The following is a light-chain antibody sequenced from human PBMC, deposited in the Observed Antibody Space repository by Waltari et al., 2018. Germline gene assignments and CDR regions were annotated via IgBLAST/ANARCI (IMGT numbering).Light chain of an antibody. V-gene: IGLV2-8*01. CDR2: EVT. CDR3: SSFAGTDNLDI. J-gene: IGLJ2*01. Sequence: QSALTQPPSASGSLGQSVTISCSGTRNDVGAYNYVSWYQQHSGKAPILIIYEVTERPAGVPERLSGSKAGNTASLTVSGLQAEDEADYYCSSFAGTDNLDIFGGGTKLTVL. CDR1: RNDVGAYNY.